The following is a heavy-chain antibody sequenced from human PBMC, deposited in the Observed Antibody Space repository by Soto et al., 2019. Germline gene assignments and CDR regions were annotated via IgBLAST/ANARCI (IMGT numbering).Heavy chain of an antibody. Sequence: QVQLVQSGAEVKKPGSSVKVSCKASGGTFSSYAISWVRQAPGQGLEWMGGIIPIFGTANYAQKFQGRVTITADKSTSTAYMELSSLRSEDTAVYYCARDDSSGSIPPCGYYYGMDVWGQGTTVTVSS. CDR3: ARDDSSGSIPPCGYYYGMDV. V-gene: IGHV1-69*06. D-gene: IGHD3-22*01. CDR1: GGTFSSYA. CDR2: IIPIFGTA. J-gene: IGHJ6*02.